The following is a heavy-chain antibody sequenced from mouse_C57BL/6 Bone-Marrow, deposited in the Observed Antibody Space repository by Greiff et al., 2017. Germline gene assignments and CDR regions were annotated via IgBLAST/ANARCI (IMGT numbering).Heavy chain of an antibody. J-gene: IGHJ1*03. CDR1: GFTFSDYY. Sequence: DVQLVESGGGLVQPGGSLKLSCAASGFTFSDYYMYWVRQTPEKRLEWVAYISNGGGSPYYPDTVKGRFTISRDNAKNTLYLQMSRLKSEDTAMYYCARHGAGFWYFDVWGTGTTVTVSS. D-gene: IGHD3-3*01. CDR2: ISNGGGSP. V-gene: IGHV5-12*01. CDR3: ARHGAGFWYFDV.